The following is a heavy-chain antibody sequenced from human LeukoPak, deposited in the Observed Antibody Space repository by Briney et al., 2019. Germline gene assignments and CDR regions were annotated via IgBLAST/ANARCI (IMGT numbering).Heavy chain of an antibody. Sequence: ASVKVSCKASGYTSTSYGISWVRQAPGQGLEWMGWISAYNGNTNYAQKLQGRVTMTTDTSTSTAYMELRSLRSDDTAVYYCARDRAWGYSYGYDYWGQGTLVTVSS. CDR2: ISAYNGNT. J-gene: IGHJ4*02. CDR1: GYTSTSYG. D-gene: IGHD5-18*01. V-gene: IGHV1-18*01. CDR3: ARDRAWGYSYGYDY.